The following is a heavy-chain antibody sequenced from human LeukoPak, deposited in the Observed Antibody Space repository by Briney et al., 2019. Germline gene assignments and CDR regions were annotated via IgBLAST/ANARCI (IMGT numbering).Heavy chain of an antibody. Sequence: SETLSLTCTVSGGSIRSSSYYWGWIRQPPGKGLEWIESVHYSGSTYDNPSLKSRVTISVDTSKNQFSLKLISVTAADTAVYYCARRSTVAGRGRFDPWGQGTLVTVSS. CDR3: ARRSTVAGRGRFDP. V-gene: IGHV4-39*01. D-gene: IGHD6-19*01. J-gene: IGHJ5*02. CDR2: VHYSGST. CDR1: GGSIRSSSYY.